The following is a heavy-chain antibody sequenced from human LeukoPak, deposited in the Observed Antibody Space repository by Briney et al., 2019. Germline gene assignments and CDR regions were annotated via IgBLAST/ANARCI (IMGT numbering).Heavy chain of an antibody. V-gene: IGHV4-39*01. Sequence: SETLSLTCTVFGGSISSSSYYWGWIRQPPGKGLEWIGSIYSSGSTYYNSSLKSRVTISIDTSKNQVSLKMSSVTAADTAVYYCAKSGGYGLIDYWGQGTLVTVS. CDR1: GGSISSSSYY. CDR2: IYSSGST. J-gene: IGHJ4*01. D-gene: IGHD6-25*01. CDR3: AKSGGYGLIDY.